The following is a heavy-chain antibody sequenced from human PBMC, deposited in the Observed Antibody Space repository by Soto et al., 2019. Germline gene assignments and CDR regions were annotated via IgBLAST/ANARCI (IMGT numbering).Heavy chain of an antibody. CDR2: IYYSGST. V-gene: IGHV4-31*03. Sequence: SETLSLTCTVSGGSISSGGYYWSWIRQHPGKGLEWIGYIYYSGSTYYNPSLKSRVTISVDTSKNQLSLKLSSVTAADTAVYYCARSRWLFGNFDYWGQGTLVTVSS. CDR1: GGSISSGGYY. D-gene: IGHD3-22*01. CDR3: ARSRWLFGNFDY. J-gene: IGHJ4*02.